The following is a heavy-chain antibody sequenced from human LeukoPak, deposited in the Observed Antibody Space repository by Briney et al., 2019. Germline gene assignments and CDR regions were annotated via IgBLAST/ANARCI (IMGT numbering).Heavy chain of an antibody. CDR1: GVSISSSSYY. CDR3: ARLAGVGGIYWYFDD. D-gene: IGHD3-10*01. CDR2: IYYSGSN. V-gene: IGHV4-39*01. J-gene: IGHJ4*02. Sequence: SETLSLTCTVAGVSISSSSYYWGWIGQRPGKGLEGIGYIYYSGSNYYHPSLKSRTIMSVDTSKNQLSLRISSVTDADTAVYYCARLAGVGGIYWYFDDWGQGTLVSVSS.